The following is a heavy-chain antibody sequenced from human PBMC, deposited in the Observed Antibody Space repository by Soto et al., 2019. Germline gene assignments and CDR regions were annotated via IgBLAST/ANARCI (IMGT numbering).Heavy chain of an antibody. CDR3: ARSKIGYYGSGSIYGIDV. Sequence: SETLSLTCAVYGGSFSGYDGSWIRQPPGKGLEWIGEINHSGSTNYNPSLKSRVTISVDTSKNQFSLKLSSVTAADTAVYYCARSKIGYYGSGSIYGIDVWGQGTTVTVSS. V-gene: IGHV4-34*01. J-gene: IGHJ6*02. CDR2: INHSGST. CDR1: GGSFSGYD. D-gene: IGHD3-10*01.